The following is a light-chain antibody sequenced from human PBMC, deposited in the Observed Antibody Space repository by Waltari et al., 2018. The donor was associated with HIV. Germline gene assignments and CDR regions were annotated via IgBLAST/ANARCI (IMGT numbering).Light chain of an antibody. J-gene: IGLJ2*01. V-gene: IGLV2-8*01. CDR3: SAYAGSSNVL. CDR2: EVS. CDR1: SSDVGGFNH. Sequence: QSALPQPPSASGSPGQSVAIACTGTSSDVGGFNHVPWYQQHPGKAPKLMIYEVSKRPSGVPDRFSGSKSGNTASLTVSGLQVEDEADYYCSAYAGSSNVLFGGGTKLTVL.